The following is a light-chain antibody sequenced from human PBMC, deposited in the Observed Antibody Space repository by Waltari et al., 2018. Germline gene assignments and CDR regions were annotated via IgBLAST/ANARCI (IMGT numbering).Light chain of an antibody. CDR3: SSYTSNTTVV. J-gene: IGLJ2*01. V-gene: IGLV2-14*01. Sequence: QSALTQPASVSGSPGQSITISCTGTSSDVGGYNYVSWYHQHPDKAPKRMIYEVSKRPSGVSNRLSGSKSGNTASLTISGLQAEDESDYYCSSYTSNTTVVFGGGTKLTVL. CDR2: EVS. CDR1: SSDVGGYNY.